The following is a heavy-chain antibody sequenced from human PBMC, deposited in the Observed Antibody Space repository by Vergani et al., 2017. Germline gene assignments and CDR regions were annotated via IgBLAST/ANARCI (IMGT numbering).Heavy chain of an antibody. J-gene: IGHJ6*02. CDR3: ARDAEYSSSSYYYGMDV. CDR2: IWYDGSNK. CDR1: GFTFDDYT. V-gene: IGHV3-33*08. D-gene: IGHD6-6*01. Sequence: VQLVESGGVVVQPGGSLRLSCAASGFTFDDYTMHWVRQAPGKGLEWVAVIWYDGSNKYYADSVKGRFTISRDNSKNTLYLQMNSLRAEDTAVYYCARDAEYSSSSYYYGMDVWGQGTTVTVSS.